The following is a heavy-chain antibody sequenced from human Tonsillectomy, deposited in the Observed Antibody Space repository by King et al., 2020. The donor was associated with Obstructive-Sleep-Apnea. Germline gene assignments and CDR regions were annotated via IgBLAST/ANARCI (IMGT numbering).Heavy chain of an antibody. Sequence: QLVQSGAEVKKPGSSVTVSCKASGGTFTTDTISWVRQAPGQGLEWMGGIIPMSGTSHYAQKCQGRVTITADVSTNIVFMQLNSLRSEDTAVYYCARDLTGMDVWGQGTSVAVSS. V-gene: IGHV1-69*01. CDR3: ARDLTGMDV. J-gene: IGHJ6*02. CDR2: IIPMSGTS. D-gene: IGHD3-9*01. CDR1: GGTFTTDT.